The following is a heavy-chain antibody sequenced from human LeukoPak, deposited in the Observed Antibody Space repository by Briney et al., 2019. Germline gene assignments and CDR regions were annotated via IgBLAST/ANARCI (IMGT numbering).Heavy chain of an antibody. V-gene: IGHV3-23*01. CDR1: GFTFSSYA. CDR3: AEISGLYSSSWYSPYFDY. D-gene: IGHD6-13*01. CDR2: ISGSDGST. J-gene: IGHJ4*02. Sequence: GGSLRLSCTASGFTFSSYAMSWVRQAPGKGLEWVSAISGSDGSTYYADSVKGRFTISRDNSKNTLYLQMNSLRAEDTAVYYCAEISGLYSSSWYSPYFDYWGQGTLVTVSS.